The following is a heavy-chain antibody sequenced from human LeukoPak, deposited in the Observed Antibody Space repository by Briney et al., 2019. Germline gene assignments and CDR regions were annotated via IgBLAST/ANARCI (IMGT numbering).Heavy chain of an antibody. CDR1: GGPISGSDYY. J-gene: IGHJ4*02. Sequence: SETLSLTCTVSGGPISGSDYYWDWIRQPPGKGLEWIGSIYYSGTTYYNPSLESRITISVDTSKNQFSLRLSSVTAADTAVYYCAREGGPYRPLDYSGQGTLVTVSS. CDR3: AREGGPYRPLDY. V-gene: IGHV4-39*02. CDR2: IYYSGTT.